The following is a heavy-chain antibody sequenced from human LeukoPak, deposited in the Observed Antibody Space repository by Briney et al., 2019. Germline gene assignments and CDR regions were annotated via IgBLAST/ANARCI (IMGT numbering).Heavy chain of an antibody. CDR1: GYSFTGYY. CDR3: ARGAYDYVWGSYRPY. J-gene: IGHJ4*02. CDR2: INPNNGDT. Sequence: GASVKVSCKASGYSFTGYYMHWVRQAPGQGLEWMGWINPNNGDTNYAQRFQGRVTVTRETSIRTAYMELSRLRSDDTAVYYCARGAYDYVWGSYRPYWGQGTLVTVSS. D-gene: IGHD3-16*02. V-gene: IGHV1-2*02.